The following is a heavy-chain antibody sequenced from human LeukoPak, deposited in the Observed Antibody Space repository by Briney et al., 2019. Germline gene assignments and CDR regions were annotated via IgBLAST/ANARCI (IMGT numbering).Heavy chain of an antibody. J-gene: IGHJ1*01. CDR1: GFTFGDYA. D-gene: IGHD2-2*01. CDR2: IYSSGST. CDR3: ASAREYCINSNCYEYFQD. Sequence: GGSLRLSCTASGFTFGDYAMSWVRQAPGTGLEWVAVIYSSGSTYYEDSVNGRCTISRDTSKSSMYLQMDHLRAEDTAVYYCASAREYCINSNCYEYFQDWGQGTLVTVSS. V-gene: IGHV3-23*05.